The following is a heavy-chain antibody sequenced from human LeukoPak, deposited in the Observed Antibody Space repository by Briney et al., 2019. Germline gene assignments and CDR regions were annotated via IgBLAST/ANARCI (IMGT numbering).Heavy chain of an antibody. CDR1: GFTFSSHW. D-gene: IGHD3-10*01. CDR3: ARDGITMRILEY. J-gene: IGHJ4*02. V-gene: IGHV3-7*01. CDR2: IKPDGSAK. Sequence: PGGSLRLSCAASGFTFSSHWMSWVRQAPGRGLDWVANIKPDGSAKYYMDSVKGRFTISRDNSQNSLYLQMDSLRAEDTAVYYCARDGITMRILEYWGQGTLVTVSS.